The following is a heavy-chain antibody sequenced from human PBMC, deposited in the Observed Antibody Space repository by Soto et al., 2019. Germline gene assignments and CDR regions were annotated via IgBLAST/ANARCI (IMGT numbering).Heavy chain of an antibody. Sequence: QVQLVQSGAEVKKPGASVKVSCKASGYTFASYAISWVRQAPGQGLEWMGWISADNGNTNYAQKLRGRVTMTTDTSTSAADMALRRLGSDDTAVYYCAREAPPAAYWGQGTLVTVSS. CDR1: GYTFASYA. CDR3: AREAPPAAY. CDR2: ISADNGNT. D-gene: IGHD6-13*01. J-gene: IGHJ4*02. V-gene: IGHV1-18*01.